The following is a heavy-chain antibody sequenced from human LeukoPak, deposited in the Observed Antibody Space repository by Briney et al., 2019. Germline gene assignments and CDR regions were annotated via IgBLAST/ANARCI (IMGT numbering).Heavy chain of an antibody. J-gene: IGHJ4*02. CDR2: IWYDGSNK. CDR1: GFTGSSYG. Sequence: GVPLRLSCAASGFTGSSYGMHWVRQAPGKGLDWVAVIWYDGSNKYYADSVKGRFTISRDNSKNTLYLQMNSLRAEDTAVYYCARLDGSSRGDYWGQGTLVTVSS. V-gene: IGHV3-33*01. CDR3: ARLDGSSRGDY. D-gene: IGHD6-13*01.